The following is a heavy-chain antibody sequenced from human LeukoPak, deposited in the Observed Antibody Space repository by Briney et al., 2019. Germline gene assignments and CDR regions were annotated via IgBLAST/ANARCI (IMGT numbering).Heavy chain of an antibody. CDR1: GFTFSSYA. D-gene: IGHD4-11*01. CDR3: ANDRPDDYTYYYYYGMDV. J-gene: IGHJ6*02. Sequence: GGSLRLYCAASGFTFSSYAMSWVRRAPGKGLEWVSAISGSGGSTYYADSVKGRFTISRDNSKNTLYLQMNSLRAEDTAVYYCANDRPDDYTYYYYYGMDVWGQGTTVTVSS. CDR2: ISGSGGST. V-gene: IGHV3-23*01.